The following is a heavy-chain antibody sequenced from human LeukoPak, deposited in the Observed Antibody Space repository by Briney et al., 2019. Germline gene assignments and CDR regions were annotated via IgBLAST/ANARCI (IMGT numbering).Heavy chain of an antibody. Sequence: PGGSLRLSCAASGFTFNTYWMTWVRQAPGKGLEWVANINEDGREKYYVDSVKGRIFISRDNARHSLYLQMNSPRAKDTAVYYCVRGGFSLDRWGQGTLVTVSS. D-gene: IGHD3-10*01. CDR2: INEDGREK. J-gene: IGHJ5*02. CDR3: VRGGFSLDR. CDR1: GFTFNTYW. V-gene: IGHV3-7*01.